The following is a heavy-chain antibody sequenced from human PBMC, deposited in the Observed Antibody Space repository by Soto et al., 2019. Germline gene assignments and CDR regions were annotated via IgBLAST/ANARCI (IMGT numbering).Heavy chain of an antibody. CDR3: ATVGGGGSGSYFDS. CDR1: GFTLTRQL. J-gene: IGHJ4*02. CDR2: ISGDGSSI. Sequence: PGGSLRLSCVGSGFTLTRQLVHWVRQSPGKGLVWVSRISGDGSSIVYADSVKGRFTLSRDNAKNTLYLQMNSLRAEDTAVYYCATVGGGGSGSYFDSWGQGTLVTVSS. V-gene: IGHV3-74*01. D-gene: IGHD1-26*01.